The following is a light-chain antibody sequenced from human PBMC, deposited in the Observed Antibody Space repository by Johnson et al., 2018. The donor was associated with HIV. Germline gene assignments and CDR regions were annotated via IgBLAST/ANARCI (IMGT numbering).Light chain of an antibody. CDR1: VSNIESYF. CDR2: EDN. J-gene: IGLJ1*01. V-gene: IGLV1-51*02. CDR3: GIWDASLSPLYV. Sequence: QSALTQPPSVSAAPGQKVTISCSGNVSNIESYFVSWYQQLPGAAPTLLIYEDNKRPSGIPDRFSGSKSGATATLGITGLQTGDEADYYCGIWDASLSPLYVFGTGTKVTVL.